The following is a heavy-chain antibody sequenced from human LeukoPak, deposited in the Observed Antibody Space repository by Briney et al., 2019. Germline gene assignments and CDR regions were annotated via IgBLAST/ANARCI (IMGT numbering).Heavy chain of an antibody. J-gene: IGHJ4*02. CDR1: GFSFSSYA. CDR3: AKDIVSGWYVSVY. D-gene: IGHD6-19*01. CDR2: VSETGDGT. V-gene: IGHV3-23*01. Sequence: GGSLRLSCAVSGFSFSSYAMSWVRQAPGKGLEWVSTVSETGDGTYYADSVKGRFIISRDNSKNTLYLQMNSLRAEDTAVYYCAKDIVSGWYVSVYWGQGTLVTVSS.